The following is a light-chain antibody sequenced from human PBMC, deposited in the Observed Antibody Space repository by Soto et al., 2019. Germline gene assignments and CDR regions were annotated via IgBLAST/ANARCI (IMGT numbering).Light chain of an antibody. J-gene: IGLJ7*01. Sequence: QSVLTQPPSASGTPGQKVTISCSGRSSNIGRDDVYWFQELPGTAPKLLIYRSNQRPSGVPDRFFGSKSGASASLAISGLRSEDEANYYCASWDDSLRGGVFGGGTQLTVL. CDR3: ASWDDSLRGGV. CDR1: SSNIGRDD. V-gene: IGLV1-47*01. CDR2: RSN.